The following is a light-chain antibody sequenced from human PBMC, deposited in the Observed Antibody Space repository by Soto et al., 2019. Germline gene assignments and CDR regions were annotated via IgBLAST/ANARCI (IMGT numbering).Light chain of an antibody. CDR2: GAS. Sequence: IQMTQSXSXLSASVGXXXXXTXRASXXXATXLNWYQQKPGQVPEVLIYGASRLHVGVPSRFTGSGYGTDFTLTINNLQPEDFAIYYCQQFYYYPHTFGQGTKLEVK. CDR1: XXXATX. CDR3: QQFYYYPHT. V-gene: IGKV1-39*01. J-gene: IGKJ2*01.